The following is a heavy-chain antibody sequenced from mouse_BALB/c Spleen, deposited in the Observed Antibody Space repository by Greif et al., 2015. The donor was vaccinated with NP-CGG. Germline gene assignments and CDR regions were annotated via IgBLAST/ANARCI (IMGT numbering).Heavy chain of an antibody. J-gene: IGHJ2*01. D-gene: IGHD2-1*01. V-gene: IGHV5-6*01. CDR3: ARQGYGNLYYFDY. Sequence: EVKLVESGGDLVKPGGSLKLSCAASGFTFSSYGMSWVRQTPDKRLEWVATISSGGSYTYYPDSVKGRFTISRDNAKNTLYLQMSSLKSEDTAMYYCARQGYGNLYYFDYWGQGTTLTVSS. CDR2: ISSGGSYT. CDR1: GFTFSSYG.